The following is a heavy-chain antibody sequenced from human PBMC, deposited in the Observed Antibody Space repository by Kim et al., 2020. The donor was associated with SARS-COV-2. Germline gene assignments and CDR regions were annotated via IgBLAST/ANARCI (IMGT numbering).Heavy chain of an antibody. CDR1: GFTFSSNW. D-gene: IGHD1-26*01. CDR3: ARRAYSGSYYYFDD. CDR2: ISSDGSST. V-gene: IGHV3-74*01. J-gene: IGHJ4*02. Sequence: GESLRLSCAASGFTFSSNWMHWVRQVPGKGLVWVSRISSDGSSTSYADSVKGRFTISRDNAKNTLYLQMNSLRAEDTAVYYCARRAYSGSYYYFDDWGQGTLATVSS.